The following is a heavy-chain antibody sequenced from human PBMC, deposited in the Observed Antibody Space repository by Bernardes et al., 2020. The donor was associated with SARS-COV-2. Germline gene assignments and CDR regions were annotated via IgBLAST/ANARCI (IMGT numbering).Heavy chain of an antibody. D-gene: IGHD2-2*01. V-gene: IGHV3-74*01. CDR3: AGTSNTCCDY. J-gene: IGHJ4*02. CDR2: MGGDGSGT. Sequence: GGSLRLSCAASGITFSTYWMHWVRQAPGKGLVWVSRMGGDGSGTTYADSVKGRFTISRDNARNTLYLQMNSLRAEDTGIYYCAGTSNTCCDYWGQGTLVTVSS. CDR1: GITFSTYW.